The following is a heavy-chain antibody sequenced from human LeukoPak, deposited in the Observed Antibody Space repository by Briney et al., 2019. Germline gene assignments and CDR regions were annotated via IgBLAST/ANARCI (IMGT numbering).Heavy chain of an antibody. CDR1: GFTFSSYA. V-gene: IGHV3-30-3*01. CDR2: ISYDGSNK. D-gene: IGHD2-2*01. J-gene: IGHJ4*02. CDR3: ASPLTFLTVPAASFDY. Sequence: GGSLRLSCAASGFTFSSYAMHWVRQAPGKGLEWVAVISYDGSNKYYADSVKGRFTISRDNSKNTLYLQMNSLRAEDTAVYYCASPLTFLTVPAASFDYWGQGTLVTVSS.